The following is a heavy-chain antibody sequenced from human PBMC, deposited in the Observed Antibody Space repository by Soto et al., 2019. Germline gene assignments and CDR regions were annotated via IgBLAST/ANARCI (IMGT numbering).Heavy chain of an antibody. CDR3: ARDSGSYYPFDY. Sequence: ASVKVSCKASGYTFTSYGISWVRQAPGQGLEWMGWISAYNGNTNYAQKLQGRVTMTTDTSTSTVYMELRSLRSDDTAVYYCARDSGSYYPFDYWGQGTLVTVSS. V-gene: IGHV1-18*01. J-gene: IGHJ4*02. D-gene: IGHD1-26*01. CDR1: GYTFTSYG. CDR2: ISAYNGNT.